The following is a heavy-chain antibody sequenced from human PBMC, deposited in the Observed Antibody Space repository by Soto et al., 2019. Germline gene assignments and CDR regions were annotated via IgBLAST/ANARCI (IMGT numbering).Heavy chain of an antibody. V-gene: IGHV3-21*01. CDR3: ARSTPGNPFDI. D-gene: IGHD3-10*01. CDR1: GFTFSTYT. Sequence: EVQLVESGGGLVEPGGSLRLSCAASGFTFSTYTMNWVRQAPGKGLEWVSSISAGSRSIYYTDSLKGLSTVSRDNSKNSLYLQINSLKAAATVVYPRARSTPGNPFDIWGQGTMVTVSS. CDR2: ISAGSRSI. J-gene: IGHJ3*02.